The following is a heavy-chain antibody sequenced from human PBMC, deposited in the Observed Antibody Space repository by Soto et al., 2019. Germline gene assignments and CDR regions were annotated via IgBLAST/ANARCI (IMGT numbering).Heavy chain of an antibody. CDR3: AKDTSTVTTSDYFDY. J-gene: IGHJ4*02. V-gene: IGHV3-30*18. D-gene: IGHD4-17*01. Sequence: PGGSLRLSCAAAGFTFSSYGMSWVRQAPGKGLEWVAVISYDGSNKYYADSVKGRFTISRDNSKNTLYLQMNSLRAEDTAVYYCAKDTSTVTTSDYFDYWGQGTLVTVSS. CDR2: ISYDGSNK. CDR1: GFTFSSYG.